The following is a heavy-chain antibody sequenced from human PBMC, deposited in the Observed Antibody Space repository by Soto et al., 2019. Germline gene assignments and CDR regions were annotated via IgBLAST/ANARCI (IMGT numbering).Heavy chain of an antibody. CDR2: ISGSGGSK. CDR1: GFPLSSYA. J-gene: IGHJ4*02. Sequence: SLRVSLAASGFPLSSYALGWGPQAPGRGLEWVSAISGSGGSKYYADSVKGRFTISRDNSKNTLYLQMNSLRVADTAVYYCVREGSAWSRGYWGQGTLVTGSS. CDR3: VREGSAWSRGY. V-gene: IGHV3-23*01. D-gene: IGHD6-19*01.